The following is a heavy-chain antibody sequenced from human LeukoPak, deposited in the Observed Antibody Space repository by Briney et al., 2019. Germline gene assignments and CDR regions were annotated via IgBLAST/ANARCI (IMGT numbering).Heavy chain of an antibody. CDR3: AKANWFDP. Sequence: GGSLRLSCAASGFSFSSYGMSWVRQAPGKGLEWVAVISYDGSNKYYADSVKGRFTISRDNSKNTLYLQMNSLRAEDTAVYYCAKANWFDPWGQGTLVTVSS. CDR2: ISYDGSNK. V-gene: IGHV3-30*18. CDR1: GFSFSSYG. J-gene: IGHJ5*02.